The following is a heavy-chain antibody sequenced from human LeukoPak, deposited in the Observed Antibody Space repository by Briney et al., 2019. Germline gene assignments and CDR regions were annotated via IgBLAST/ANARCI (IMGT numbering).Heavy chain of an antibody. CDR2: ISYDGSNK. D-gene: IGHD4-23*01. CDR1: GFTFSSYA. V-gene: IGHV3-30*04. CDR3: ARDPTVVTPSYFDY. J-gene: IGHJ4*02. Sequence: GGSLRLSCAASGFTFSSYAMHWVRQAPGKGLEWVAVISYDGSNKYYADSVKGRFTISRDNSKNTLYLQMNSLRAEDTAVYYCARDPTVVTPSYFDYWGQGTLSPSPQ.